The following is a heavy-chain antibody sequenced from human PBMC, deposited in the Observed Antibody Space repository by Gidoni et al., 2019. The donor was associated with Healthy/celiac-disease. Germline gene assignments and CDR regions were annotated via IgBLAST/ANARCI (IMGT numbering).Heavy chain of an antibody. Sequence: QVQLQQWGAGLLKPSETLSLTCAVYGGSFSGYYWSWIRQPPGKGLEWIGEINHSGSTNYNPSLNSRVTISVDTSKNQFSLKLSSVTAADTAVYYCARGRGYSGPFDYWGQGTLVTVSS. J-gene: IGHJ4*02. D-gene: IGHD5-12*01. CDR2: INHSGST. CDR1: GGSFSGYY. CDR3: ARGRGYSGPFDY. V-gene: IGHV4-34*01.